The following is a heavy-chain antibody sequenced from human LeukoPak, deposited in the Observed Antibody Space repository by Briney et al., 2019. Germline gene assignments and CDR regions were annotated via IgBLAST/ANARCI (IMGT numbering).Heavy chain of an antibody. J-gene: IGHJ4*02. CDR1: GFTFSTYV. Sequence: GGSLRLSCAASGFTFSTYVMSWVRQAPGKGLEWVSGISGSGDNTYYADSVEGRFTISRDNSKNTLYLQMNSLRAEDTAVYYCAKGSGYDTDFDYWGQGTLVSVSS. V-gene: IGHV3-23*01. CDR2: ISGSGDNT. D-gene: IGHD5-12*01. CDR3: AKGSGYDTDFDY.